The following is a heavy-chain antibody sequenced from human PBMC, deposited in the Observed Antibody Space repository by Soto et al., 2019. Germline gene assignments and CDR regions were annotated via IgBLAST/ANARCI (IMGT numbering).Heavy chain of an antibody. J-gene: IGHJ6*03. D-gene: IGHD5-12*01. V-gene: IGHV4-34*01. Sequence: QVQLQQWGAGLLKPSETLSLTCAVYGGSFSGYYWSWIRQPPGKGLEWIGEINHSGSTNYNPSLKSRVTISVDTSKNQFSLKLSSVTAADTAVYYCARVRWWLRPKTNMDVWGKGTTVTVSS. CDR2: INHSGST. CDR3: ARVRWWLRPKTNMDV. CDR1: GGSFSGYY.